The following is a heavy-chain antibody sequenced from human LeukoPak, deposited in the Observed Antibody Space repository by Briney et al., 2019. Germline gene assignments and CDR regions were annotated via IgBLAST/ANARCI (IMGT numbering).Heavy chain of an antibody. V-gene: IGHV4-39*07. CDR3: ARRCSSTSCNWFDP. D-gene: IGHD2-2*01. CDR2: IYYSGST. Sequence: PSETLSLTCTVSGGSISSSSYYWGWIRQPPGKGLEWIGSIYYSGSTNYNPSLKSRVTISVDTSKNQFSLKLSSVTAADTAVYYCARRCSSTSCNWFDPWGQGTLVTVSS. J-gene: IGHJ5*02. CDR1: GGSISSSSYY.